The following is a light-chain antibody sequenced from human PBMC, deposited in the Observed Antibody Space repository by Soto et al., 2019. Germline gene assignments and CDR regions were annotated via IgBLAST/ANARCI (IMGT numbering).Light chain of an antibody. CDR1: SSDVGRYNY. Sequence: QSALTQPGSVSGSPGQSITIFCTGTSSDVGRYNYVSWYQHHPGKAPQLMIYEVSNRPSGVSNRFSGSKSGNTASLTISGLQAEDEADYYCSSYTSSSTYVFGTGTKVTVL. CDR2: EVS. V-gene: IGLV2-14*01. CDR3: SSYTSSSTYV. J-gene: IGLJ1*01.